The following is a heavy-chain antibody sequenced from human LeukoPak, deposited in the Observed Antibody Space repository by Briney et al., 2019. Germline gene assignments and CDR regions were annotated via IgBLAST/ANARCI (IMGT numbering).Heavy chain of an antibody. CDR2: ISSSGSTI. D-gene: IGHD3-10*01. CDR3: AREGWFGEASPYYYYGMDV. CDR1: GFTFSDYY. Sequence: PGGSLRLSCAASGFTFSDYYMSWIRQAPGKGLEWVSYISSSGSTIYYADSVKGRFTISRDNAKNSLYLQMNSLRAEDTAVYYCAREGWFGEASPYYYYGMDVWGQGTTVTVSS. V-gene: IGHV3-11*01. J-gene: IGHJ6*02.